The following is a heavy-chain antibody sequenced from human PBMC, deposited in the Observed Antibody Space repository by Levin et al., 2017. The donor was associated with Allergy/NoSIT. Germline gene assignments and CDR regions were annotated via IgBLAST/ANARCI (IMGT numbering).Heavy chain of an antibody. V-gene: IGHV3-15*01. Sequence: SCAASGFTFNKAWMSWFRQAPGKGLEWVGRIKSKSAGGTADYGAPVTGRFTISRDDSQNTLYLQMNSLTTEDTAVYYCTTGVSGGEDYWGQGTLVTVSS. J-gene: IGHJ4*02. CDR2: IKSKSAGGTA. CDR1: GFTFNKAW. CDR3: TTGVSGGEDY. D-gene: IGHD2-21*01.